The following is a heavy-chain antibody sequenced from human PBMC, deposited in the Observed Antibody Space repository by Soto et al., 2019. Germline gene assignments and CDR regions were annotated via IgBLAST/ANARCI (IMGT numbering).Heavy chain of an antibody. V-gene: IGHV3-23*01. CDR1: GFTFSSYA. CDR3: AKDFYGSGHDAFDV. J-gene: IGHJ3*01. Sequence: EVQLLESGGGLVQPGGSLRLSCAASGFTFSSYAMSWVRQAPGKGLEWVSSASSSGGSTYYADSVKGRFTISRDNSKNTLSLQINSLRAEDTALYYCAKDFYGSGHDAFDVWGQGTMVAVSS. D-gene: IGHD3-10*01. CDR2: ASSSGGST.